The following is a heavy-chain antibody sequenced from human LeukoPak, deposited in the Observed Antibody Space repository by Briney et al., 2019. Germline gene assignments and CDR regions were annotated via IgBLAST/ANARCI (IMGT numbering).Heavy chain of an antibody. D-gene: IGHD1-14*01. CDR1: GFTFSSYS. J-gene: IGHJ4*02. Sequence: GGSLRLSCAASGFTFSSYSMNWVRQAPGKGLEWVSYISSSSSTIYYADSVKGRFTISRDNSKNTLYLQMNSLRAEDTAVYYCAEDGNRHKERNYFDYWGQGTLVTVSS. CDR3: AEDGNRHKERNYFDY. CDR2: ISSSSSTI. V-gene: IGHV3-48*01.